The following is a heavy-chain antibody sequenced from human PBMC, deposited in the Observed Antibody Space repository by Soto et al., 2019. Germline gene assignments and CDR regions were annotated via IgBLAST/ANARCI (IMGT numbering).Heavy chain of an antibody. Sequence: QVQLVQSGAEVKKPGSSVKVSCKASGGTFSSYAISWVRQAPGQGLEWMGGIIPIFGTANYAQKFQGRVTITADESTRTAYMELSSLRSEDTAVYYCARGGRYCSGGSCYYAFDIWGQGTMVTVSS. CDR1: GGTFSSYA. CDR2: IIPIFGTA. CDR3: ARGGRYCSGGSCYYAFDI. D-gene: IGHD2-15*01. V-gene: IGHV1-69*01. J-gene: IGHJ3*02.